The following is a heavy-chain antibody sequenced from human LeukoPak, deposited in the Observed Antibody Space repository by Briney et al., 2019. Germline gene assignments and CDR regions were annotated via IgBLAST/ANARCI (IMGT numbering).Heavy chain of an antibody. J-gene: IGHJ6*02. CDR3: ARGNHYYYAIDV. CDR1: GDSVSRNSAA. V-gene: IGHV6-1*01. Sequence: SQTLSLTCAISGDSVSRNSAAWNWIRQSPSRGLEWLGRTYYTSKWYNNYAVSVNSRITINPDTSKNQFSLQLSSVTPEDTAVYYCARGNHYYYAIDVWGQGTTVIVSS. CDR2: TYYTSKWYN.